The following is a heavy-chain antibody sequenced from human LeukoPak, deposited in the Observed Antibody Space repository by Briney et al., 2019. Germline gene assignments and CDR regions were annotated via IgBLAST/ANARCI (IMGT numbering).Heavy chain of an antibody. CDR1: GFNFRNYG. CDR3: AKNILTMTMDYMDV. D-gene: IGHD4/OR15-4a*01. J-gene: IGHJ6*03. Sequence: PGGSLRLSCAASGFNFRNYGIHWVRQAPGKGLEWVTFIQYDGTKKYYADSVKCRFTISRDNSKNTLYLQMNSLRPEDTALYYCAKNILTMTMDYMDVWGKGTTVTVSS. V-gene: IGHV3-30*02. CDR2: IQYDGTKK.